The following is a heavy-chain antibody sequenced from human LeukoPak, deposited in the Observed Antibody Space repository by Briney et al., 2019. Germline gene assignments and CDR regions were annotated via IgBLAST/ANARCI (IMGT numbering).Heavy chain of an antibody. CDR3: AREEDTAMVKDY. V-gene: IGHV3-7*01. Sequence: PGGSLRLSCAAPGFTFSSYWMSWVCQAPGKGLEWVANIKQDGSEKYYVDSVKGRFTISRDNAKNSLYLQVNSLRAEDTAVYYCAREEDTAMVKDYWGQGTLVTVSS. J-gene: IGHJ4*02. CDR2: IKQDGSEK. CDR1: GFTFSSYW. D-gene: IGHD5-18*01.